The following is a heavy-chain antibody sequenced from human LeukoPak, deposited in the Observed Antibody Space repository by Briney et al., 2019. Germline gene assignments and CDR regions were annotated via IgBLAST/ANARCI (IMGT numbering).Heavy chain of an antibody. CDR3: AKLPTEYCSSTSCFGPLTYYFDY. CDR2: ISGGGDST. J-gene: IGHJ4*02. CDR1: GFTFSTYA. Sequence: GGSLRLSCAASGFTFSTYAMTWVRQAPGKGLEWVSVISGGGDSTYYADSVKGRFTISRDKDKNTLLLQMNSLRAEDTAVYYCAKLPTEYCSSTSCFGPLTYYFDYWGQGTLVTVSS. V-gene: IGHV3-23*01. D-gene: IGHD2-2*01.